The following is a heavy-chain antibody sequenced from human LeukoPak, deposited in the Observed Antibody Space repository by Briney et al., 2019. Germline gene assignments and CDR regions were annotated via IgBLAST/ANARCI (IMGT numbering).Heavy chain of an antibody. V-gene: IGHV3-23*01. J-gene: IGHJ6*02. Sequence: GGSLRLSCAASGFTFSSYAMSWVRQAPGKGLEWVSAISGSGGSTYYADSVKGRFTISRDNSKNTLYLQMNSLRAEDTAVYYCAKGDSSGWTYYYYGMDVWGRGTTVTVSS. CDR3: AKGDSSGWTYYYYGMDV. CDR1: GFTFSSYA. CDR2: ISGSGGST. D-gene: IGHD6-19*01.